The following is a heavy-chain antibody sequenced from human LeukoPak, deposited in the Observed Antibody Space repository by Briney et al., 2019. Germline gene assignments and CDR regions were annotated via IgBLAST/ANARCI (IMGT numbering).Heavy chain of an antibody. CDR1: GFTFSSYSMN. CDR3: ARPSSWSNWFDP. D-gene: IGHD6-13*01. Sequence: GSLRLSCAASGFTFSSYSMNWVRQAPGKGLEWIGSIYYSGSTYYNPSLKSRVTISVYTSKNQFSLKLSSVTAADTAVYYCARPSSWSNWFDPWGQGTLVTVSS. J-gene: IGHJ5*02. V-gene: IGHV4-59*05. CDR2: IYYSGST.